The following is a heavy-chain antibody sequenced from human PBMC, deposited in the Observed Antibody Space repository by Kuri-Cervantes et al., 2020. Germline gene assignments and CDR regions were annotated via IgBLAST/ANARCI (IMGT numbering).Heavy chain of an antibody. J-gene: IGHJ6*03. V-gene: IGHV3-9*01. CDR1: GFTFDDYA. D-gene: IGHD2-2*01. Sequence: GGSLRLSCAASGFTFDDYAMHWVRQAPGKGLEWVSTISWNSGSIGYADSVKGRFTISRDNAKNSLYLQMNSLRAEDTALYYCAKDWGSTGPYYMDVWGKGTTVTVSS. CDR3: AKDWGSTGPYYMDV. CDR2: ISWNSGSI.